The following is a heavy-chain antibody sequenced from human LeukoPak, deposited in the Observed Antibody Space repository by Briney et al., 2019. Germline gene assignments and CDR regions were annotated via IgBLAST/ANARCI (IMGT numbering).Heavy chain of an antibody. Sequence: PGGSLRLSCVASGFTFSSYAMSWVRQAPGKGLEWVSAISGSGGSTYYADSVKGRFTISRDNSKNTLYLQMNSLRAEDTAVYYCAKKTHYYGSGSYYREGFDYWGQGTLVTVSS. CDR3: AKKTHYYGSGSYYREGFDY. CDR2: ISGSGGST. V-gene: IGHV3-23*01. J-gene: IGHJ4*02. D-gene: IGHD3-10*01. CDR1: GFTFSSYA.